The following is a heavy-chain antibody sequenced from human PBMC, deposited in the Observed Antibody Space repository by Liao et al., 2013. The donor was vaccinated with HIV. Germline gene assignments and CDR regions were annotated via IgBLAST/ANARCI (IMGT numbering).Heavy chain of an antibody. J-gene: IGHJ6*03. CDR2: VNYGGIN. D-gene: IGHD3-10*01. CDR3: SGSGNYYTRYYYYMDV. V-gene: IGHV4-59*01. Sequence: QMQLQESGPGLVKPSETLSLTCSVSGGSISGYYWAWIRQPPGKGLEWIGYVNYGGINDNNPSLKSRLTVSADTSKNQFSLKLSSVIAADTAVYYCSGSGNYYTRYYYYMDVWGKGTTVTISS. CDR1: GGSISGYY.